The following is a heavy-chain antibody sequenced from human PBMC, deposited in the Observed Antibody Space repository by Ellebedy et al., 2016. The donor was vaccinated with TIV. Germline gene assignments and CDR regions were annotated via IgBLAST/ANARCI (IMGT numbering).Heavy chain of an antibody. CDR2: IGTTGNTV. Sequence: PGGSLRLSCAASGLTFSSHSMNWVRQAPGKGLEWVSCIGTTGNTVYYADSVKGRFTISRENAMNSLYLEMNSLRDEDTAVYYCARVRGTYAYGMDVWGQGTTVTVSS. J-gene: IGHJ6*02. CDR1: GLTFSSHS. D-gene: IGHD3-16*01. V-gene: IGHV3-48*02. CDR3: ARVRGTYAYGMDV.